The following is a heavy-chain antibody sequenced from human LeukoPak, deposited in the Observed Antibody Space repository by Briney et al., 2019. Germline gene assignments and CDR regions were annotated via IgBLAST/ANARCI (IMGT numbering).Heavy chain of an antibody. Sequence: SETLSLTCTVSGGSISSYYWSWIRQPPGKGLEWIGEINHSGSTNYNPSLKSRVTISVDTSKNQFSLKLSSVTAADTAVYYCAVGSGLGYWGQGTLVTVSS. D-gene: IGHD1-26*01. J-gene: IGHJ4*02. CDR2: INHSGST. CDR1: GGSISSYY. CDR3: AVGSGLGY. V-gene: IGHV4-34*01.